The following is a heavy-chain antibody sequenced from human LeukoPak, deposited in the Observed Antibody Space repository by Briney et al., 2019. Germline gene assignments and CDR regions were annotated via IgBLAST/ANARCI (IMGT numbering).Heavy chain of an antibody. CDR1: GGTFSSYT. J-gene: IGHJ4*02. D-gene: IGHD3-9*01. V-gene: IGHV1-69*02. Sequence: SVKVSCKASGGTFSSYTISWVRQAPGQGLEWMGRIIPILGIANYAQKFQGRVTITADESTSTAYMELSSLRSEDTAVYYCANQQSRYDILTGYYRYFDYWGQGTLVTVSS. CDR2: IIPILGIA. CDR3: ANQQSRYDILTGYYRYFDY.